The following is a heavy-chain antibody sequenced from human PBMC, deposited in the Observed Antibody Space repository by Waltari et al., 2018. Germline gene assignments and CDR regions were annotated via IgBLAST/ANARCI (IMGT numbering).Heavy chain of an antibody. CDR2: IYHSGST. CDR3: ASRFGATVNAFDY. D-gene: IGHD3-10*01. CDR1: GYSISSGYY. V-gene: IGHV4-38-2*01. J-gene: IGHJ4*02. Sequence: QVQLQESGPGLVKPSETLSLTCAVSGYSISSGYYWGWIRQPPGKGLEWIGSIYHSGSTYDNPSLKSLVTISVDTSKNQFSLKLSSVTAADTAVYYCASRFGATVNAFDYWGQGTLVTVSS.